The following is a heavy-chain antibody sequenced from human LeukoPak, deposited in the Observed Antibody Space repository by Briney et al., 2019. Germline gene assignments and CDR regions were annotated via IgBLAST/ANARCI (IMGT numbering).Heavy chain of an antibody. D-gene: IGHD1-14*01. Sequence: SETLSLTCTVSGGSISSGGYYWSWIRQPPGKGLEWIGYIYHSGSTYYNPSLKSRVTISVDRSKNQFSLKLSSVTAADTAVYYCATGTKLHYYYYYMDVWGKGTTVTVS. CDR2: IYHSGST. J-gene: IGHJ6*03. CDR3: ATGTKLHYYYYYMDV. CDR1: GGSISSGGYY. V-gene: IGHV4-30-2*01.